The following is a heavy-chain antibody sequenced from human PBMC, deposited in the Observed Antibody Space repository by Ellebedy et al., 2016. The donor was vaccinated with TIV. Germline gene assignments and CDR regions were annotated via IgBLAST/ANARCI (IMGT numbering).Heavy chain of an antibody. V-gene: IGHV5-51*01. CDR2: INPGDSDI. J-gene: IGHJ3*02. D-gene: IGHD1-26*01. Sequence: GESLKISCKGSGYTFTSFWIGWVRQMPGEGLEWMGIINPGDSDISYSPSFQGQVTISADKSISTAYLQWSSLKASDTAIYYCARHKSGSFRSAFDIWGQGTMVTVSS. CDR3: ARHKSGSFRSAFDI. CDR1: GYTFTSFW.